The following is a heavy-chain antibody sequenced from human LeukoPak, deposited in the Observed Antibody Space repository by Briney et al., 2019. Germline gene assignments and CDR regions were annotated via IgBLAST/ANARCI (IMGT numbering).Heavy chain of an antibody. CDR1: GFTFSNYW. CDR2: MKQERSEK. Sequence: GGSLRLSCAASGFTFSNYWMNWVRQTPGKGLEWVANMKQERSEKYCVDCVKGRFTISRDNAKNSLYLQMNSLRAEDTAVYYCARGPNYGSRSDYFDYWGQGTLVTVSS. V-gene: IGHV3-7*03. J-gene: IGHJ4*02. CDR3: ARGPNYGSRSDYFDY. D-gene: IGHD3-10*01.